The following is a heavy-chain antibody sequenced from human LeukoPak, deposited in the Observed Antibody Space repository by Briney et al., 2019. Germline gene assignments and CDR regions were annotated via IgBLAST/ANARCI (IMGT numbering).Heavy chain of an antibody. V-gene: IGHV3-66*01. D-gene: IGHD3-3*01. CDR2: IYSGGST. CDR1: GFTVSSNY. Sequence: GGSLRLSCAASGFTVSSNYMRWVRQAPGKGLEWVSVIYSGGSTYYADSVKGRFTISRDNSKNTLYLQMNSLRAEDTAVYYCAIDHLRSRDYGMDVWGQGTTVTVSS. CDR3: AIDHLRSRDYGMDV. J-gene: IGHJ6*02.